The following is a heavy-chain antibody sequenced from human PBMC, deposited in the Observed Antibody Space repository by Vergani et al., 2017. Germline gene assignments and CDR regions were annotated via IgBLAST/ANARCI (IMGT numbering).Heavy chain of an antibody. D-gene: IGHD3-3*01. Sequence: QVQLVQSGAEVKKPGASVKVSCKASGYTFTSYGISWVRQAPGQGLEWMGWISAYNGNTNYAQKLQGRVTMTTDTSTSTAYMELRSLRSDDTAVYYCARDNARYYDFWSGYYSHFDYWGQGTLVTVSS. CDR3: ARDNARYYDFWSGYYSHFDY. J-gene: IGHJ4*02. CDR1: GYTFTSYG. CDR2: ISAYNGNT. V-gene: IGHV1-18*01.